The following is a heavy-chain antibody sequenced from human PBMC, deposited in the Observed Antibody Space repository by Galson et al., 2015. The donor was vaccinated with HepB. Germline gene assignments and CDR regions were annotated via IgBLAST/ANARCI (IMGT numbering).Heavy chain of an antibody. Sequence: SVKVSCKASGGTFSTYSISWVRQAPGQGLEWVGGIIPLFGSPNYAQKFLGRATITADESATTAYMELRTLTSEDTAMYFCARTSVATWGPFDYWGQGTLVTVSS. CDR2: IIPLFGSP. CDR1: GGTFSTYS. D-gene: IGHD5-12*01. CDR3: ARTSVATWGPFDY. V-gene: IGHV1-69*13. J-gene: IGHJ4*02.